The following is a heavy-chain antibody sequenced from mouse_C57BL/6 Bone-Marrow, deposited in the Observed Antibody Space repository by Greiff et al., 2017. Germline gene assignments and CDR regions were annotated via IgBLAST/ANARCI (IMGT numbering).Heavy chain of an antibody. V-gene: IGHV1-55*01. CDR1: GYTFTSYW. J-gene: IGHJ1*03. CDR2: SYPGSGST. D-gene: IGHD4-1*01. Sequence: QVQLQQPGAELVKPGASVKMSCKASGYTFTSYWITWVKQRPGQGLEWIGDSYPGSGSTNYNEKFKSKATLTVDTSSSTAYMQLSSLTSEVSADDYCAREGLDWDVLWDFDGWGTGTAVTVSA. CDR3: AREGLDWDVLWDFDG.